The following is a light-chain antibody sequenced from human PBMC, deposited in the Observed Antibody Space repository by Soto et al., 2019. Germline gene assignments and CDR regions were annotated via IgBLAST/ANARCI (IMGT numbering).Light chain of an antibody. CDR3: QQYNLSPRT. CDR2: GAS. J-gene: IGKJ1*01. CDR1: QSVSSAY. V-gene: IGKV3-20*01. Sequence: EIVLTQSTSTLSWSQGELAAVSWSSSQSVSSAYLAWYQQKPGQAPRLLIYGASNRATGIPDRFSGSGSGTDFPLTISSLEPEDFAVYYCQQYNLSPRTFGQGTKVDI.